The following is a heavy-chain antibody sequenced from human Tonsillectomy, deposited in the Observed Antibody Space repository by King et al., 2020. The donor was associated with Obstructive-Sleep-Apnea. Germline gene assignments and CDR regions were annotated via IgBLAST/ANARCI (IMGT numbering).Heavy chain of an antibody. V-gene: IGHV3-33*06. CDR1: GFTFNTYG. CDR3: AKDHWSARYGMDV. D-gene: IGHD2-8*02. J-gene: IGHJ6*02. Sequence: VQLVESGGGVVQPGRSLRLSCAASGFTFNTYGMHWVRQAPGKGLEWVAVIWYDGSNKYYADSVKGRFTISRDNSKKTLYLQMNSLRAEETAVYYCAKDHWSARYGMDVWGQGTTVTVSS. CDR2: IWYDGSNK.